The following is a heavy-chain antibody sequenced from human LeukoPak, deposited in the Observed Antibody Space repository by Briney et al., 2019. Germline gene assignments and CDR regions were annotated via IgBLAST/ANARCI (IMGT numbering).Heavy chain of an antibody. CDR2: ISYDGSNK. CDR1: GFTFSSYG. J-gene: IGHJ4*02. D-gene: IGHD2-2*02. V-gene: IGHV3-30*18. Sequence: GRSLRLSCAASGFTFSSYGMHWVRQAPGKGLEWVEVISYDGSNKYYADSVKGRFTISRDNSKNTLYLQMNSLRAEDTAVYYCAKDSCSSTSCYSRDWGQGTLVTVSS. CDR3: AKDSCSSTSCYSRD.